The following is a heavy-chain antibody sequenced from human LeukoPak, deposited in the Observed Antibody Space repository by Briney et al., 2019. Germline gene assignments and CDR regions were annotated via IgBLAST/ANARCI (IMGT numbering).Heavy chain of an antibody. V-gene: IGHV1-46*01. D-gene: IGHD3-3*01. CDR2: INPSGGST. CDR3: ARDEGRYYDFWSGYRTHDAFDI. Sequence: ASVKVSCKASGYTFTSYYMHWVRQAPGQGLEWMGIINPSGGSTSYAQKFQGRATMTRDTSTSTVYMELSSLRSEDTAVYYCARDEGRYYDFWSGYRTHDAFDIWGQGTMVTVSS. CDR1: GYTFTSYY. J-gene: IGHJ3*02.